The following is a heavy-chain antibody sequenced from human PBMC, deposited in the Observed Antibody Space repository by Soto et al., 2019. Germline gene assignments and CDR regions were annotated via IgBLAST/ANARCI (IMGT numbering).Heavy chain of an antibody. J-gene: IGHJ4*02. V-gene: IGHV3-23*01. D-gene: IGHD4-17*01. CDR3: AKDLWAYGPTVTTPLDY. CDR1: GGTFVNYG. CDR2: ISGSGGST. Sequence: WGCTGLSYAAAGGTFVNYGRSCVRQAPGMWLEWVSAISGSGGSTYYADSVKGLFTISRDNSKNTLYLQMNSVRAEDTAVYYCAKDLWAYGPTVTTPLDYWGQGTLVTV.